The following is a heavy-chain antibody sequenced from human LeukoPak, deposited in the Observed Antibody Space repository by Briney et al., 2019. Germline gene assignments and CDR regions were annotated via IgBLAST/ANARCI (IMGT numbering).Heavy chain of an antibody. J-gene: IGHJ6*02. Sequence: GGSLRLSCAASGFSVSRNYLSWVRQAPGKGLEWVSVIYSGATTDYADSVRGRFTISTDSSKNTLYLQMNSLRDEDTSVYYCARGGRTDSGSYPYGMDVWGQGATVTVSS. CDR2: IYSGATT. CDR3: ARGGRTDSGSYPYGMDV. V-gene: IGHV3-66*01. CDR1: GFSVSRNY. D-gene: IGHD3-10*01.